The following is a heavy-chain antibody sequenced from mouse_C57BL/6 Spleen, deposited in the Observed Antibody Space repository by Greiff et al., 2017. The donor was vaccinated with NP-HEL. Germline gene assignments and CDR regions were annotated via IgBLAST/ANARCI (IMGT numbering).Heavy chain of an antibody. J-gene: IGHJ2*01. CDR3: ARRSPGSDY. D-gene: IGHD1-2*01. CDR1: GYTFTSYW. Sequence: QVQLKQPGAELVMPGASVKLSCKASGYTFTSYWMHWVKQRPGQGLEWIGEIDPSDSYTNYNQKFKGKSTLTVDKSSSTAYMQLSSLTSEDSAVYYCARRSPGSDYWGQGTTLTVSS. CDR2: IDPSDSYT. V-gene: IGHV1-69*01.